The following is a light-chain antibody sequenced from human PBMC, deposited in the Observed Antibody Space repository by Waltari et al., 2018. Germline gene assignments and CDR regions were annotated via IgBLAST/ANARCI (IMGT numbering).Light chain of an antibody. CDR3: QQFNSYPYT. V-gene: IGKV1-9*01. CDR1: QDIDIH. J-gene: IGKJ2*01. CDR2: AAS. Sequence: DIQLTQAPSFLSASVRERVTVTCRASQDIDIHIVWYQQMPGKAPKVLVHAASSLESGVPSRFSGSGSGTEFTLTISSLQPEDFATYYCQQFNSYPYTFGQGTKLEIK.